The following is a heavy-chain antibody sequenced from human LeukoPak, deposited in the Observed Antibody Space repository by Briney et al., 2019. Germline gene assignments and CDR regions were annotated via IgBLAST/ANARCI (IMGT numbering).Heavy chain of an antibody. CDR3: ARDKSELRFLEWLYGYYYGMDV. D-gene: IGHD3-3*01. V-gene: IGHV3-7*01. Sequence: GGSLRLPCAASGFTFSSYWMSWVRQAPGKGLEWVANIKQDGSEKYYVDSVKGRFTISRDNAKNSLYLQMNSLRAEDTAVYYCARDKSELRFLEWLYGYYYGMDVWGQGTTVTVSS. J-gene: IGHJ6*02. CDR1: GFTFSSYW. CDR2: IKQDGSEK.